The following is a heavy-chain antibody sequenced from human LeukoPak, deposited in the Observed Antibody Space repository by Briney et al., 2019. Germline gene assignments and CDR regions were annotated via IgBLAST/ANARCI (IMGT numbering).Heavy chain of an antibody. D-gene: IGHD1-1*01. V-gene: IGHV3-23*01. CDR2: ISGSGGGT. CDR3: AKIPGRTTGTFYFDY. Sequence: GGSLRLSCAASGFTFSSYAMSWVRQAPGKGLEWVSAISGSGGGTYYADSVKGRFTISRDNSKNTLYLQMNSLRAEDTAVYYCAKIPGRTTGTFYFDYWGQGTLVTVSS. CDR1: GFTFSSYA. J-gene: IGHJ4*02.